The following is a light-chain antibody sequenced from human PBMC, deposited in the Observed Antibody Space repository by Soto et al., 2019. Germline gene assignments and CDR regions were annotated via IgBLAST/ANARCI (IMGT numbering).Light chain of an antibody. J-gene: IGKJ1*01. Sequence: EIVLTQSPATLSLSPGERVTLSCRASQSVGNYLAWYQQKPGQAPRLLMSGASNRATGIPDGFTGSGSGTDFTLTISRLEPEDFAVYYCHQYGSSPPTFGQGTKVEIK. CDR1: QSVGNY. CDR2: GAS. CDR3: HQYGSSPPT. V-gene: IGKV3-20*01.